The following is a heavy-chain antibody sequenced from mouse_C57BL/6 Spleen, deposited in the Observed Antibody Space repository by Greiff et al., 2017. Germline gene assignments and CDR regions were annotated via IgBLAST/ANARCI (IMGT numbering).Heavy chain of an antibody. V-gene: IGHV1-54*01. J-gene: IGHJ3*01. Sequence: QVQLQQSGAELVRPGTSVKVSCKASGYAFTNYLIEWVKQRPGQGLEWIGVINPGSGGTNYPEKFKGKATLTADKSSSTAYMQLSGVTSEDSAVYFWGGGYGCSFACWGTGTLVTVSA. D-gene: IGHD2-10*02. CDR3: GGGYGCSFAC. CDR2: INPGSGGT. CDR1: GYAFTNYL.